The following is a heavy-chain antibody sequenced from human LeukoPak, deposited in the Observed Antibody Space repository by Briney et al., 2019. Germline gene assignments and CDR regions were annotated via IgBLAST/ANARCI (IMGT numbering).Heavy chain of an antibody. CDR2: IYYSGST. CDR1: GGSISSSSYY. J-gene: IGHJ4*02. CDR3: ATVAYSYGWGPFDY. V-gene: IGHV4-39*07. D-gene: IGHD3-10*01. Sequence: RSSETLSLTCTVSGGSISSSSYYWGWIRQPPGKGLEWIGSIYYSGSTYYNPSLKSRVTISVDTSKNQFSLKLSSVTAADTAVYYCATVAYSYGWGPFDYWGRGTLVTVSS.